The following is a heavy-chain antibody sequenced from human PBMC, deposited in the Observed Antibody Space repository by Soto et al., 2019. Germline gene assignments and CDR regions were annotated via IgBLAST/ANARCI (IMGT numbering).Heavy chain of an antibody. Sequence: QVQLVQSGAEVRKPGSSVKVSCKASGDTFSFYSINWVRQAPGLGLEWMGRINPILSMSNYAQRFQGRVTMTADKSTSTAYMELSGLRSEDTAIYYCASSYGSGYRAFDYWAREPWSPSP. V-gene: IGHV1-69*02. CDR3: ASSYGSGYRAFDY. CDR2: INPILSMS. CDR1: GDTFSFYS. J-gene: IGHJ4*02. D-gene: IGHD3-10*01.